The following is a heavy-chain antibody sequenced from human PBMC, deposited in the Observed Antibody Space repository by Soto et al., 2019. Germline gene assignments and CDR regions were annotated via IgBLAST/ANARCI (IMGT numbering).Heavy chain of an antibody. CDR3: ARDTVSRFNWFDP. Sequence: SETLSLTCTVSGGSVSSGDYYWSWIRQPPGKELEWIGMVYYSGITNYNPSLKSRVTISVNTSRHQFSLKLSSLTAADTAAYYCARDTVSRFNWFDPWGQGILVTVSS. V-gene: IGHV4-61*08. J-gene: IGHJ5*02. D-gene: IGHD4-4*01. CDR2: VYYSGIT. CDR1: GGSVSSGDYY.